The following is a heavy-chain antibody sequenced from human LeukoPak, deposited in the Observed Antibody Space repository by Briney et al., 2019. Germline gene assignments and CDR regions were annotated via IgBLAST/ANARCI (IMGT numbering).Heavy chain of an antibody. D-gene: IGHD4/OR15-4a*01. Sequence: SETLSLTCTVSGGSISSYYWSWIRQPPGKGLEWIGYIYYSGSTNYNPSLKSRVTISVDTSKNQFSLKLSSVTAADTAVYYCARDTTVLLTSYFDYWGQGTLVTVSS. CDR2: IYYSGST. CDR3: ARDTTVLLTSYFDY. CDR1: GGSISSYY. J-gene: IGHJ4*02. V-gene: IGHV4-59*01.